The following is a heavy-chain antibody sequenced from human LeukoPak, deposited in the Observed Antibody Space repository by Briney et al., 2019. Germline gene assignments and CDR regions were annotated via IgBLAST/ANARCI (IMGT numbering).Heavy chain of an antibody. CDR2: ISACNGNT. CDR3: ARDIANPKYYYDRSGYYTD. Sequence: SVKVSCKASGYTFTSYGISWVRQAPGQGLEWMGWISACNGNTSYAQTLPGRVTITTDTSTSQAYMELQRLRSDDPAVYYCARDIANPKYYYDRSGYYTDWGEGTLVTVSS. CDR1: GYTFTSYG. D-gene: IGHD3-22*01. V-gene: IGHV1-18*01. J-gene: IGHJ4*02.